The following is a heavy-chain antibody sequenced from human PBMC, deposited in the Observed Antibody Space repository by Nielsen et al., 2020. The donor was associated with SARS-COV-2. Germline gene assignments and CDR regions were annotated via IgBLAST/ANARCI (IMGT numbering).Heavy chain of an antibody. V-gene: IGHV1-24*01. Sequence: ASVKVSCKVSGYTLSELSIHWVRQAPEKGLEWMGGFDPEEGETIYAQKFQGRVTMTEDVSTMTAYMDLSNLRSEDTAVYYCGTDFQFWGQGTLVTVSS. CDR1: GYTLSELS. J-gene: IGHJ1*01. CDR3: GTDFQF. CDR2: FDPEEGET.